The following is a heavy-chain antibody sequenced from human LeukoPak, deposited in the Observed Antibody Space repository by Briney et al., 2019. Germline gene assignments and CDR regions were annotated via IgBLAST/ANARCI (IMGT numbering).Heavy chain of an antibody. V-gene: IGHV1-18*01. D-gene: IGHD5-12*01. Sequence: ASVKVSCKASGYTFTSYGISWVRQAPGQGLEWVGWISAYNGNTNYAQKLQGRVTMTRDMSTSTVYMELSSLRSEDTAVYYCARDLGRGYSGYVGYYYYYMDVWGKGTTVTVSS. CDR1: GYTFTSYG. CDR3: ARDLGRGYSGYVGYYYYYMDV. J-gene: IGHJ6*03. CDR2: ISAYNGNT.